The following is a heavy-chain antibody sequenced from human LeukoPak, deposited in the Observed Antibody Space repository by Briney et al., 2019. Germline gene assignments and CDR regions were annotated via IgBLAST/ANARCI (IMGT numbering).Heavy chain of an antibody. Sequence: GGSLRLSCAASGFTFSSYSLNWVRQAPGKGLEWISYISSSGTNIDYADSVKGRFTISRDNGKNSLYLQMNRLRAEDTAVYYCARTAFDWSQVGGNWFDPWGQDTLVTVSP. D-gene: IGHD3-9*01. CDR1: GFTFSSYS. CDR2: ISSSGTNI. V-gene: IGHV3-48*04. CDR3: ARTAFDWSQVGGNWFDP. J-gene: IGHJ5*02.